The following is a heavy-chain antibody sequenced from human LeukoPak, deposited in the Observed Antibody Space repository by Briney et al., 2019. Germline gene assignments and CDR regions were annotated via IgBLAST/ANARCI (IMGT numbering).Heavy chain of an antibody. V-gene: IGHV4-59*01. D-gene: IGHD6-13*01. CDR1: GGSIRSYN. J-gene: IGHJ5*02. CDR2: IYYSGST. Sequence: SETLSLTCTVSGGSIRSYNWGWIRQPPGKGLEWIGYIYYSGSTNYNPSLKSRVTISVDASKNQFSLKLSSVTAADTALYYCARLVAAAGKNWFDPWGQGTLVTVSS. CDR3: ARLVAAAGKNWFDP.